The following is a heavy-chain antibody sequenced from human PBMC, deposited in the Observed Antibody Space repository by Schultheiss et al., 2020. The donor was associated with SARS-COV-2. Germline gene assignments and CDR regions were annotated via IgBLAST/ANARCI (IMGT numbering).Heavy chain of an antibody. CDR2: IIPMFGTT. J-gene: IGHJ6*02. D-gene: IGHD3-3*01. Sequence: KVSCKASGGAFSTFTIAWVRQAPGQGLEWMGGIIPMFGTTNYAEKFQGRVTITADEPTSTAYMELSSLRSEDTAVYYCAKDRIQFLEPMDVWGQGTTVTVS. V-gene: IGHV1-69*01. CDR3: AKDRIQFLEPMDV. CDR1: GGAFSTFT.